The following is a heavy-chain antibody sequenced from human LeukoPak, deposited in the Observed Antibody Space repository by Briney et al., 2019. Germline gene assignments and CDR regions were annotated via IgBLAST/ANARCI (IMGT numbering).Heavy chain of an antibody. V-gene: IGHV1-8*01. CDR1: GYTFTSYD. Sequence: GASVKVSCKASGYTFTSYDINWVRQATGQGLEWMGWMNPNSGNTGYAQKFQGRVTMTRDTSIGTAYMELSSLRSEDTAVYYCARDSSGWYWTWFDPWGQGTLVTVSS. CDR2: MNPNSGNT. J-gene: IGHJ5*02. D-gene: IGHD6-19*01. CDR3: ARDSSGWYWTWFDP.